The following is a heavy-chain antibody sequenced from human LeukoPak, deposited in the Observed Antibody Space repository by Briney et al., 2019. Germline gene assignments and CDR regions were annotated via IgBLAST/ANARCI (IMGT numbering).Heavy chain of an antibody. CDR2: IDHGGST. CDR3: ATGVHGITAAGDYYFDY. CDR1: GGSFSSYY. J-gene: IGHJ4*02. V-gene: IGHV4-59*01. D-gene: IGHD6-13*01. Sequence: SETLSLTCTVSGGSFSSYYWTWIRQPPGKGLEWIGYIDHGGSTNYNPSLRSRVSISSDTSKIQFSLELTSVTAADTAVYYCATGVHGITAAGDYYFDYWGQGTLVTVSS.